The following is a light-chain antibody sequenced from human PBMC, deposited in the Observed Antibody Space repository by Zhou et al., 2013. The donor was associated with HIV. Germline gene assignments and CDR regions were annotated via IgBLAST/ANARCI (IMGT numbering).Light chain of an antibody. V-gene: IGKV3-20*01. CDR3: QQYGSSSIT. CDR1: QSVKSIY. CDR2: GAS. Sequence: EIVLTQSPGTLSLSPGDRATLSCRASQSVKSIYLAWYQQKPGQPPRLLIFGASSRATGIPERFSGSGSGTDFTLTISRLEPEDFAVYYCQQYGSSSITFGQGTRVE. J-gene: IGKJ5*01.